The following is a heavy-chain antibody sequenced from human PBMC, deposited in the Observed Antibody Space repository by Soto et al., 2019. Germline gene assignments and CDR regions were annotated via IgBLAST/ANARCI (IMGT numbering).Heavy chain of an antibody. J-gene: IGHJ6*03. Sequence: QVRLVQSGAAVQKPGASVKVSCKASGYTFTVYTIHWVRQAPGQRLAWMGWINAGNGDTKYSQSFQGRVSITRDTAASTAYMELSSLRSDDTAVEDCAGAGAHDAPSYMDDWGKWTTVSASS. D-gene: IGHD2-2*01. CDR2: INAGNGDT. CDR1: GYTFTVYT. CDR3: AGAGAHDAPSYMDD. V-gene: IGHV1-3*01.